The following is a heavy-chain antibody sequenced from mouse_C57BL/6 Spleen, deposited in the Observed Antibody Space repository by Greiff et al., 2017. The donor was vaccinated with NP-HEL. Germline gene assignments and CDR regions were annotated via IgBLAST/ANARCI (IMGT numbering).Heavy chain of an antibody. CDR1: GFTFSSYT. J-gene: IGHJ1*03. CDR2: ISGGGGNT. D-gene: IGHD1-1*01. CDR3: ASYYYGWYFDV. Sequence: EVHLVESGGGLVKPGGSLKLSCAASGFTFSSYTMSWVRQTPEKRLEWVATISGGGGNTYYPDSVKGRFTISRDNAKNTLYLQMSSLRSEDTALYYCASYYYGWYFDVWGTGTTVTVSS. V-gene: IGHV5-9*01.